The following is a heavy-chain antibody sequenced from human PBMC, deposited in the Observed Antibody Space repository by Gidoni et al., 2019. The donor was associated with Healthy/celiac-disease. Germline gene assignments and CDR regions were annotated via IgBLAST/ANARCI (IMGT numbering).Heavy chain of an antibody. CDR3: ARERIAAAELYYFDY. Sequence: QVQLQQRGAGLLKTSETLSLTCAVDGGSFRGYYWSWIRQPPGKGLEWIGEINHSGNTNYNPSLKSRVTISVDTSKNQFSLKLSSVTAADTAVYYCARERIAAAELYYFDYWGQGTLVTVSS. J-gene: IGHJ4*02. D-gene: IGHD6-13*01. V-gene: IGHV4-34*01. CDR1: GGSFRGYY. CDR2: INHSGNT.